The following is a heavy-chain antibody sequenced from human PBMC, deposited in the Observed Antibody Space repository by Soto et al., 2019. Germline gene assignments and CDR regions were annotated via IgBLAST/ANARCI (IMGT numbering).Heavy chain of an antibody. J-gene: IGHJ5*02. CDR2: IYYSGST. V-gene: IGHV4-30-4*01. Sequence: TLSLTCTVSGGSISSGDYYWSWIRQPPGKGLEWIGYIYYSGSTYYNPSLKSRVTISVDTSKNQFSLKLSSVTAADTAVYYCAREELGIAAAGTFDPWGQGTLVTVSS. D-gene: IGHD6-13*01. CDR1: GGSISSGDYY. CDR3: AREELGIAAAGTFDP.